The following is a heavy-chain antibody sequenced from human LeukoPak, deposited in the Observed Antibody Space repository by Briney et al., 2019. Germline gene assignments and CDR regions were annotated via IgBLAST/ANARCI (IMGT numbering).Heavy chain of an antibody. CDR1: VGSFSDYY. D-gene: IGHD5-24*01. CDR3: ARGNRAGYNFDY. Sequence: SSETLSLTCAVYVGSFSDYYWSWIRQAPGKGLEWIGEIIQSGVTNYNPSLKSRATISIDTSKNQFSLKLSSVTAADTAVYSCARGNRAGYNFDYWGQGALVTVSS. CDR2: IIQSGVT. V-gene: IGHV4-34*01. J-gene: IGHJ4*02.